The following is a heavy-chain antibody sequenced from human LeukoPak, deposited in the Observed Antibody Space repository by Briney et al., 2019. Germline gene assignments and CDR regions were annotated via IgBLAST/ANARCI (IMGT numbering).Heavy chain of an antibody. CDR1: GFMFSKSW. V-gene: IGHV3-74*01. Sequence: GGSLRLSCAASGFMFSKSWMHWVRQVPGKGLVWVARIYNDGSTTNYADSVKGRFTISRDNSKNTLYLQMNSLRAEDTAVYYCARGASSSWYRTTYYFDYWAREPWSPSPQ. J-gene: IGHJ4*02. CDR3: ARGASSSWYRTTYYFDY. D-gene: IGHD6-13*01. CDR2: IYNDGSTT.